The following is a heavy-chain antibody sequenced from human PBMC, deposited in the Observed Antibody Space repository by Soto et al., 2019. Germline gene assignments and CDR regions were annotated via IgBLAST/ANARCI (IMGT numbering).Heavy chain of an antibody. CDR1: GGSISSYY. D-gene: IGHD5-18*01. CDR2: IYYSGST. V-gene: IGHV4-59*01. Sequence: KTSETLSLTCTVSGGSISSYYWSWIRQPPGKGLEWIGYIYYSGSTNYNPSLKSRVTISVDTSKNQFSLKLSAVTAADTAVYYCARDRARGYSYGSFDSWGQGTLVTVSS. CDR3: ARDRARGYSYGSFDS. J-gene: IGHJ4*02.